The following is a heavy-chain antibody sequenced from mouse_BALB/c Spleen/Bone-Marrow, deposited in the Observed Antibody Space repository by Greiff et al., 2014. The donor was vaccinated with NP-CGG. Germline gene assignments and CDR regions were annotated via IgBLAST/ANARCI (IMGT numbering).Heavy chain of an antibody. CDR3: ASYYYGYYFDY. V-gene: IGHV14-3*02. J-gene: IGHJ2*01. D-gene: IGHD1-1*01. CDR1: GFNIKDTY. Sequence: EVQLQQSGAELVKPGASVRLSCTASGFNIKDTYIHWVKQRPEQVLEWIGRIDPANGNTKYDPKFQGKATITADTSSNTAYLQLSSPTSEDTAVYYCASYYYGYYFDYWGRGTTLTVSS. CDR2: IDPANGNT.